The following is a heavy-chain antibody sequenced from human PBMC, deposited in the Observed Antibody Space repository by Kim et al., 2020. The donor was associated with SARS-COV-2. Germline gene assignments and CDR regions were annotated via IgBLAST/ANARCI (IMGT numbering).Heavy chain of an antibody. CDR1: GYTFTRFW. CDR2: LDPRASYA. CDR3: VRVDPYSDSGPPFFDF. V-gene: IGHV5-10-1*01. D-gene: IGHD4-17*01. Sequence: GESLKISCQGSGYTFTRFWITCVRQLPWQVLAWLGRLDPRASYATYNPSFQGHVTMSVDRSISTAYLQWDSLRASDTAMYYCVRVDPYSDSGPPFFDFWGKGTLVTVSS. J-gene: IGHJ4*02.